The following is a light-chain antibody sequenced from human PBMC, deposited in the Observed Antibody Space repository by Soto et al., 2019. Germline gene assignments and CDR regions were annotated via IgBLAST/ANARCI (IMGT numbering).Light chain of an antibody. CDR3: QHYNSYSES. CDR2: KAS. J-gene: IGKJ1*01. Sequence: DIQMTQSPSTLSGAVVDRVTITCRARQTIRSWLAWYQQKPGKAPKLLIYKASTLKSGVPSRLSGRRSWTEFTLASSSLQPDDFATSYCQHYNSYSESFGQGTKVELK. V-gene: IGKV1-5*03. CDR1: QTIRSW.